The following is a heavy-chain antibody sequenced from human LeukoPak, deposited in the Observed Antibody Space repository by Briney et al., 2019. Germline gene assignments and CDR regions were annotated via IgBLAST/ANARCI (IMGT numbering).Heavy chain of an antibody. Sequence: GGSLRLSCAVSGSTFMNYAMHWVRQAPGTGPQWVAVISYDGRNKYYADSVRGRFTISRDNSNNTLFLHMNSLRAEDTAVYFCVRDLIDAWGASPPTDYWGQGTLVTVSS. D-gene: IGHD3-16*01. CDR1: GSTFMNYA. CDR2: ISYDGRNK. V-gene: IGHV3-30*04. J-gene: IGHJ4*02. CDR3: VRDLIDAWGASPPTDY.